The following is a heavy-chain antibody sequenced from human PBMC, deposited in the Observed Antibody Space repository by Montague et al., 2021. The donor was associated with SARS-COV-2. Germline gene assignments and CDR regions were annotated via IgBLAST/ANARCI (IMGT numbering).Heavy chain of an antibody. CDR1: GGSISSYY. V-gene: IGHV4-59*01. J-gene: IGHJ3*02. CDR3: ARGSGWMGNAFDI. CDR2: IYYSGST. D-gene: IGHD6-19*01. Sequence: SETLSLTCTVSGGSISSYYWSWIRQPPGKGLEWIGYIYYSGSTNYNPSLRSRVTISVNTSKNQFSLKLSSVTAADTAVYYCARGSGWMGNAFDIWGQGTMVTVSS.